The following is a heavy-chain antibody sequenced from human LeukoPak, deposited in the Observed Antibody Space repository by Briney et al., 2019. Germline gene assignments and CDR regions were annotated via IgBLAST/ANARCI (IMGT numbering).Heavy chain of an antibody. V-gene: IGHV3-21*01. D-gene: IGHD6-19*01. J-gene: IGHJ5*02. CDR2: ISSSSSYI. Sequence: PGGSLRLSCAASGFTLGSYSMNWVRQAPGKGLEWVSSISSSSSYIYYADSVKGRFTISRDNAKNSLYLQMNSLRVDDTVVYYCARSAVAGKNWFDPWGQGTLVTVSS. CDR3: ARSAVAGKNWFDP. CDR1: GFTLGSYS.